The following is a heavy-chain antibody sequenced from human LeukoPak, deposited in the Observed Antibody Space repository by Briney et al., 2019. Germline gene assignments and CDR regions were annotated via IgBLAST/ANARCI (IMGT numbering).Heavy chain of an antibody. D-gene: IGHD3-22*01. CDR3: ASTYDRGPRYFDY. Sequence: SVKVSCKASGGTFSSYAISWVRQAPGQGLEWMGRIIPILGIANYAQKFQGRVTITADKSTSTAYMELSSLRSEDTAVYYCASTYDRGPRYFDYWGQGTLVTVS. V-gene: IGHV1-69*04. CDR1: GGTFSSYA. J-gene: IGHJ4*02. CDR2: IIPILGIA.